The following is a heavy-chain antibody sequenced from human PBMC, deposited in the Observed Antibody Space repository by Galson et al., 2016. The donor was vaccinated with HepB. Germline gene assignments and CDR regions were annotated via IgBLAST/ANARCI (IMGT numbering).Heavy chain of an antibody. CDR3: ARLEAIKGVLGQAARSDYYDGIDV. CDR1: GYTFTSYC. J-gene: IGHJ6*02. CDR2: ICPSDADT. Sequence: QSGAEVKKPGESLKISCKVSGYTFTSYCIGWVRQMPGKGLEWMGIICPSDADTRYSPSFQGQVTISAAKSIRTAYLQWSSLKASDTAMYFCARLEAIKGVLGQAARSDYYDGIDVCSQGTTVSVSS. D-gene: IGHD2-8*01. V-gene: IGHV5-51*01.